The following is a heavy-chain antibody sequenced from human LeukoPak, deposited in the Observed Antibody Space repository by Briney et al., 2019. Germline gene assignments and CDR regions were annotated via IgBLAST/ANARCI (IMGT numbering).Heavy chain of an antibody. V-gene: IGHV3-30*03. J-gene: IGHJ6*03. CDR2: ISYDGSNK. CDR3: ARESLSSYYYYMDV. D-gene: IGHD2-2*01. CDR1: GFTFSSYG. Sequence: GRSLRLSCAASGFTFSSYGMHWVRQAPGKGLEWVAVISYDGSNKYYADSVKGRFTISRDNSKNTLYLQMNSLRAEDTAVYYCARESLSSYYYYMDVWGKGTTVTVSS.